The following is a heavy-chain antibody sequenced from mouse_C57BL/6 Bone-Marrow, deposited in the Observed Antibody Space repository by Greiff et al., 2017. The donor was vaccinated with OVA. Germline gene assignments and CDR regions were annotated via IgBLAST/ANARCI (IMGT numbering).Heavy chain of an antibody. J-gene: IGHJ1*03. CDR3: AREGFTTVVAEYFDV. CDR2: IDPNSGGT. V-gene: IGHV1-72*01. D-gene: IGHD1-1*01. CDR1: GYTFTSYW. Sequence: QQSCKASGYTFTSYWMHWVKQRPGRGLEWIGRIDPNSGGTKYNEKFKSKATLTVDKPSSTAYMQLSSLTSEDSAVYYCAREGFTTVVAEYFDVWGTGTTVTVSS.